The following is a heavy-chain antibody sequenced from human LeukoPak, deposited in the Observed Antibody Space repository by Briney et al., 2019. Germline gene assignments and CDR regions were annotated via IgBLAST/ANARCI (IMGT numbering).Heavy chain of an antibody. D-gene: IGHD1-1*01. CDR1: RFTFSSYG. J-gene: IGHJ4*02. V-gene: IGHV3-30*02. CDR2: IRFDGSYN. CDR3: AKSPWNGKFRAYFDY. Sequence: GGSLRLSCAASRFTFSSYGMHWVRQAPGKGLEWVAFIRFDGSYNYYADSVKGRFTISRDNSKNTLYLQMNSLRAEDTAVYYCAKSPWNGKFRAYFDYWGQGTLVTVSS.